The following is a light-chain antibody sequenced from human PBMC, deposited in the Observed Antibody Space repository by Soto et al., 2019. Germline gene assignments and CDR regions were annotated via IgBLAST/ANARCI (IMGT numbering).Light chain of an antibody. V-gene: IGLV2-14*01. J-gene: IGLJ1*01. CDR2: GVR. CDR3: ASFTTTRVYV. CDR1: KEDVGASDT. Sequence: QTVLTQPASLSGTTEHMITIRCAGTKEDVGASDTVSWYKQHPGNAPKRLVYGVRNRSTGMPSRLSAYQSGLTASLNYSGCNTEDEADYYCASFTTTRVYVFGRGSTVTV.